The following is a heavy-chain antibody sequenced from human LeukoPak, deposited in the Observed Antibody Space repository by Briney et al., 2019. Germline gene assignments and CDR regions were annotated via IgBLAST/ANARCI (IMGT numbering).Heavy chain of an antibody. CDR3: ARVSEQWLGYFDY. Sequence: ASVKVSCTASGYTFTSYAMHWVRQAPGQRLEWMGWINAGNGNTKYSQKFQGRVTITRDTSASTAYMELSSLRSEDTAVYYCARVSEQWLGYFDYWGQGTLVTVSS. CDR2: INAGNGNT. CDR1: GYTFTSYA. D-gene: IGHD6-19*01. V-gene: IGHV1-3*01. J-gene: IGHJ4*02.